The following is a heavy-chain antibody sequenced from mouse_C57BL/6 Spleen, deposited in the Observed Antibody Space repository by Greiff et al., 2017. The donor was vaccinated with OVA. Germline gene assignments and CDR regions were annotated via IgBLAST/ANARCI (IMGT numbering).Heavy chain of an antibody. CDR2: INPSTGGT. J-gene: IGHJ4*01. CDR3: ASERLFYYAMDY. V-gene: IGHV1-42*01. Sequence: SGPELVKPGASVKISCKASGYSFTGYYMNWVKQSPEKSLEWIGEINPSTGGTTYNQKFKAKATLTVDKSSSTAYMQLKSLTSEDSAVYYCASERLFYYAMDYWGQGTSVTVSS. D-gene: IGHD3-2*02. CDR1: GYSFTGYY.